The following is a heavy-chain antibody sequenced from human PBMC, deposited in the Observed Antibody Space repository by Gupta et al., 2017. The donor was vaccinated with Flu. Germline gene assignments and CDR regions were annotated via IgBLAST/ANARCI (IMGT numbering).Heavy chain of an antibody. V-gene: IGHV3-21*01. CDR3: ARHNLVRGVVEYSDL. Sequence: ALLVNSGGGLVKPGGSLRVSCAASGFNFNTYTMIWAGQAPGKGLEWVSSINSRSTFIYYADSLRGRFTISRDNAKNSLYLQMISLRVEDTAIYYCARHNLVRGVVEYSDLWGQGTLVTVSS. CDR2: INSRSTFI. CDR1: GFNFNTYT. J-gene: IGHJ4*02. D-gene: IGHD3-10*01.